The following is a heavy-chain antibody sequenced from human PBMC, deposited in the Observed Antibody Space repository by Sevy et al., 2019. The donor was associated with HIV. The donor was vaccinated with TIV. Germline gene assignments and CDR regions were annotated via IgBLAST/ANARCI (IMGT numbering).Heavy chain of an antibody. J-gene: IGHJ6*02. CDR1: GYTFTDYY. CDR2: INPNDGVT. D-gene: IGHD4-17*01. CDR3: ARLTTMPTSDLYGMDV. Sequence: ASVKVSCKASGYTFTDYYIHWVRQAPGQGLEWMAWINPNDGVTNYAHRFQGGVTVTRDTSVSTAYMELRELKYDDTAIYYCARLTTMPTSDLYGMDVWGQGTTVTVSS. V-gene: IGHV1-2*07.